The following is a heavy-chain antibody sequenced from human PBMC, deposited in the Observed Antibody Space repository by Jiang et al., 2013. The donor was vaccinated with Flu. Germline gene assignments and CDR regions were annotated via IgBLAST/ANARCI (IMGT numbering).Heavy chain of an antibody. CDR2: INPSGGST. J-gene: IGHJ3*02. Sequence: GIINPSGGSTSYAQKFQGRVTMTRDTSTSTVYMELSSLRSEDTAVYYCAKDQVELLWFGEGIDAFDIWGQGTMVTVSS. D-gene: IGHD3-10*01. CDR3: AKDQVELLWFGEGIDAFDI. V-gene: IGHV1-46*01.